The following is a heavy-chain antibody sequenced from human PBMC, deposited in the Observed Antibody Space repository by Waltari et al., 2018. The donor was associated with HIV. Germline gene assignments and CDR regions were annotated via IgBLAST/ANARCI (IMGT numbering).Heavy chain of an antibody. Sequence: EVQLVQSGAEVKKPGESLKISCKASGYSFTSYWIGWVRQMPGKGLEWMGIIYPGDSDTRYSPSFQGQVTISADKSISTAYLQWGSLKASDTAMYYCATSRSTYYDTGGYFDYWGQGTLVTVSS. CDR2: IYPGDSDT. D-gene: IGHD3-22*01. CDR1: GYSFTSYW. CDR3: ATSRSTYYDTGGYFDY. V-gene: IGHV5-51*03. J-gene: IGHJ4*02.